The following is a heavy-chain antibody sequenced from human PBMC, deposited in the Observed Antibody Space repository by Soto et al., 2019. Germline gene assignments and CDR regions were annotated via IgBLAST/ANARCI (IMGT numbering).Heavy chain of an antibody. CDR2: IIPIFGTA. D-gene: IGHD5-12*01. Sequence: SVKVSCKASGRTFSSYAISWVRQAPGQGLEWMGGIIPIFGTANYAQKFQGRVTITADESTSTAYMELSSLRSEDTAVYYCARDEVATIQGYFDYRGQGTLVTVSS. V-gene: IGHV1-69*13. CDR3: ARDEVATIQGYFDY. CDR1: GRTFSSYA. J-gene: IGHJ4*02.